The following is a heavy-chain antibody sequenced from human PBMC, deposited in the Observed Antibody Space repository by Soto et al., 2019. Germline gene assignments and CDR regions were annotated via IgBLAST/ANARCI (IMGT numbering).Heavy chain of an antibody. Sequence: HRVLKTPGKGLVWVSRINSDGSSTSYADSVKGRFTISRDNAKNTLYLQMNSLSAEDTAVYYCARDKRYYYDSSGGDRDYWGQGTLVTVS. J-gene: IGHJ4*02. CDR2: INSDGSST. D-gene: IGHD3-22*01. CDR3: ARDKRYYYDSSGGDRDY. V-gene: IGHV3-74*01.